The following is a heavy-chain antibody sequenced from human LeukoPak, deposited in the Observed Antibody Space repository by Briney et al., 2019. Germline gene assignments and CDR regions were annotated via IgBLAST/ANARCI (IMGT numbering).Heavy chain of an antibody. CDR3: ARRALNYDAFDI. CDR2: IDPGDSYT. V-gene: IGHV5-10-1*01. CDR1: GYSFTNYW. Sequence: PGGSLRLSCKGSGYSFTNYWITRVRQMPGKGLEWMERIDPGDSYTNYSPSFQGHVPMSADKSISTAYLQWSSLKASDTAIYYCARRALNYDAFDIWGQGTMVTVSS. J-gene: IGHJ3*02. D-gene: IGHD1-7*01.